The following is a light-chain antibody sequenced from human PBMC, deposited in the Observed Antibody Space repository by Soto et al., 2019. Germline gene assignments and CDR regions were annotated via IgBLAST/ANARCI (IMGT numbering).Light chain of an antibody. CDR2: AAS. Sequence: ESQLTQSPASLSASEGERVTITCRASQGISNYLAWYQQKPGKVPKLLIYAASTLQSGVPSRFSGSGSGTDFTLTISSLQPEDVATYYCQKCKTAPFTFGGGTKADI. J-gene: IGKJ4*01. CDR1: QGISNY. V-gene: IGKV1-27*01. CDR3: QKCKTAPFT.